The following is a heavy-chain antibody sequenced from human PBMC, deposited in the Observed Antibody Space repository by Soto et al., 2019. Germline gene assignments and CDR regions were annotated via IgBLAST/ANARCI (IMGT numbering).Heavy chain of an antibody. CDR3: ARVIAAAGTEVFDY. J-gene: IGHJ4*02. Sequence: QVQLQESGPGLVKPSQTLSLTCTVSGGSISSGDYYWSWIRQPPGKGLEWIGYIYYSGSTYYNPSLKSLVTISVDTSKNQLSLKLSSVTAADTAVYYCARVIAAAGTEVFDYWGQGTLVTVSS. CDR2: IYYSGST. CDR1: GGSISSGDYY. V-gene: IGHV4-30-4*01. D-gene: IGHD6-13*01.